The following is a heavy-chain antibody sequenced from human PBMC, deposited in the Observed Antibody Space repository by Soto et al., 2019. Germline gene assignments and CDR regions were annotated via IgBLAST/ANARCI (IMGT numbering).Heavy chain of an antibody. J-gene: IGHJ3*02. Sequence: LLQLRRPWSLTCAVYGGSFSGYYWSWIRQPPGKGLEWIGEINHSGSTNYNPSLKSRVTISVDTSKNQFSLKLSSVTAADTAVYYCARVRSYDFWSGYYDAFDIWGQGTMVTVSS. D-gene: IGHD3-3*01. CDR1: GGSFSGYY. CDR2: INHSGST. CDR3: ARVRSYDFWSGYYDAFDI. V-gene: IGHV4-34*01.